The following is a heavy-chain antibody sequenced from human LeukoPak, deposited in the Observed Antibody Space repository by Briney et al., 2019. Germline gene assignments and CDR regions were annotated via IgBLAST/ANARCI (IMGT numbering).Heavy chain of an antibody. CDR1: GGSVTSTNW. CDR2: VHLDGRN. J-gene: IGHJ4*02. D-gene: IGHD3-3*01. Sequence: SGTLSLTCGASGGSVTSTNWWTCVRQPPGKVLEGLGEVHLDGRNNYNPSLKSRLTMSVDLSENHISLKLTSVTAADTAVYYCAREGGFFRPLDYSGQGTLVTVSS. CDR3: AREGGFFRPLDY. V-gene: IGHV4-4*02.